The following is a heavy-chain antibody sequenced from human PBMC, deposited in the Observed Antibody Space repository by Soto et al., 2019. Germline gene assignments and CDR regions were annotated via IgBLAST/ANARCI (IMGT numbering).Heavy chain of an antibody. CDR3: TRDVRWEVVAMLDP. CDR1: GGSVSSVSYF. D-gene: IGHD2-15*01. CDR2: IDYPGGT. V-gene: IGHV4-61*01. Sequence: QVHLQESGPGLVKPSETLSLSCTVSGGSVSSVSYFWSWIRQPPGKGLEWIGYIDYPGGTKYNPSLKSRVTMSLDTSKNQFSLNLMSVTAADTAVYYCTRDVRWEVVAMLDPWGQGTLVTVSS. J-gene: IGHJ5*02.